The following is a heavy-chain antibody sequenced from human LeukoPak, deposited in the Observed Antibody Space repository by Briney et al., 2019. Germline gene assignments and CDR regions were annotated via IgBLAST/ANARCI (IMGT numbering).Heavy chain of an antibody. D-gene: IGHD1-26*01. V-gene: IGHV1-46*01. Sequence: AAVKVSCKASGYTFTNYYMHWVRQAPGQGLEWMGIINPRGGSTSYAQKFQDRVTMTRDTSTSTVYMELSSLRSEDTAVYYCARVVGATNDAFDIWGQGTMVTVSP. CDR3: ARVVGATNDAFDI. J-gene: IGHJ3*02. CDR2: INPRGGST. CDR1: GYTFTNYY.